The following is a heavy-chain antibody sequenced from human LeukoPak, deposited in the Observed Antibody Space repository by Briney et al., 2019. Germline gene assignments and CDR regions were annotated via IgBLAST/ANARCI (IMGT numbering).Heavy chain of an antibody. D-gene: IGHD1-7*01. CDR3: ARGVGWNYDYYYYMDV. J-gene: IGHJ6*03. CDR2: INHSGST. V-gene: IGHV4-34*01. CDR1: GGSISSYY. Sequence: PSETLSLTCTVSGGSISSYYWSWIRQPPGKGLEWIGEINHSGSTNYNPSLKSRVTISVDTSKNQFSLKLSSVTAADTAVYYCARGVGWNYDYYYYMDVWGKGTTVTVSS.